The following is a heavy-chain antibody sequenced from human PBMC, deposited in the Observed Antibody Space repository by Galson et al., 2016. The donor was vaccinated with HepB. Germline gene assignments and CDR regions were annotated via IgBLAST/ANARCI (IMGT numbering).Heavy chain of an antibody. D-gene: IGHD2/OR15-2a*01. CDR1: GNTGDAFNTFS. CDR3: ASGCSRSTCVHNCEF. J-gene: IGHJ4*02. CDR2: INFRRDIK. Sequence: SVKVSCKASGNTGDAFNTFSIQWVRQAPGQGLEWLGIINFRRDIKTYAEKFQDRVSLTRDSSANTVYMELSSLGSEDTAVYDCASGCSRSTCVHNCEFWGQGTLLTVSS. V-gene: IGHV1-46*02.